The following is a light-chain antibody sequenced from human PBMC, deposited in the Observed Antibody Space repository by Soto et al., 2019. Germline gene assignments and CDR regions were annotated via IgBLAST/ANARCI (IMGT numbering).Light chain of an antibody. CDR1: SSDVGNYNL. Sequence: QSVLTQPASVSGSLGQSITISCTGTSSDVGNYNLVSWYQQHPGKAPKVMIYEVNKQPSGVSNRFSGSKSGNTASLTISGLQAEDEADYYCCSYADNRPRWVFGGGTKLTVL. V-gene: IGLV2-23*02. J-gene: IGLJ3*02. CDR3: CSYADNRPRWV. CDR2: EVN.